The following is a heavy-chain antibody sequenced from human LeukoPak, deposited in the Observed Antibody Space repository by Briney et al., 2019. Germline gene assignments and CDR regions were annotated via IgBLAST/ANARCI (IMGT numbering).Heavy chain of an antibody. Sequence: SETLSLTCTVSGGSIGSSSYYWGWIRQPPGKGLEWIGSIYYSGSTYYNPSLKSRVTISVDTSKNQFSLKLSSVTAADTAVYYCARDSTLTGYSSSWPHDAFDIWGQGTMVTVSS. J-gene: IGHJ3*02. CDR3: ARDSTLTGYSSSWPHDAFDI. CDR2: IYYSGST. V-gene: IGHV4-39*07. D-gene: IGHD6-13*01. CDR1: GGSIGSSSYY.